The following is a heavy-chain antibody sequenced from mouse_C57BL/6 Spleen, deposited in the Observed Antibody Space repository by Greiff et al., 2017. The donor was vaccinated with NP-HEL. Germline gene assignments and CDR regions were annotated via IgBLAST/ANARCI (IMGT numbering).Heavy chain of an antibody. Sequence: VQLQQSGPELVKPGASVKISCKASGYAFSSSWMNWVKQRPGKGLEWIGRIYPGDGDTNYNGKFKGKATLTADKSSSTAYMQLSSLTSEDSAVYFCALRSYSMDYWGQGTSVTVSS. J-gene: IGHJ4*01. D-gene: IGHD1-1*01. CDR1: GYAFSSSW. CDR2: IYPGDGDT. V-gene: IGHV1-82*01. CDR3: ALRSYSMDY.